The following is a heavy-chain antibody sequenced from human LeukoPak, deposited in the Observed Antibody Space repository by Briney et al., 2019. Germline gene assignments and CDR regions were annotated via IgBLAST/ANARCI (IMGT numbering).Heavy chain of an antibody. CDR1: GFTFSSYW. V-gene: IGHV3-7*01. J-gene: IGHJ4*02. CDR3: ARDVEYGILTGYFDY. D-gene: IGHD3-9*01. Sequence: GGSLRLSCAASGFTFSSYWMSWVRQAPGKGLEWVANIKQDGSEKYYVDSVKGRFTISRDNAKNSLYLRMNSLRAEDTAVYYCARDVEYGILTGYFDYRGQGTLVTVSS. CDR2: IKQDGSEK.